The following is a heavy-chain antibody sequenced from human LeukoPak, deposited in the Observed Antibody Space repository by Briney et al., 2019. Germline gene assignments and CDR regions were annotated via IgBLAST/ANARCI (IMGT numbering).Heavy chain of an antibody. CDR1: GFTFSSFT. J-gene: IGHJ4*02. Sequence: GGSLRLSCAASGFTFSSFTMSWVRQAPGKGLEWISAISGTGGSTFYADSVKGRFTISRDNSKNTLYLQMNSLRAEDTAVYYCAKDPEGGDYWGQGTLVTVSS. CDR2: ISGTGGST. CDR3: AKDPEGGDY. D-gene: IGHD2-15*01. V-gene: IGHV3-23*01.